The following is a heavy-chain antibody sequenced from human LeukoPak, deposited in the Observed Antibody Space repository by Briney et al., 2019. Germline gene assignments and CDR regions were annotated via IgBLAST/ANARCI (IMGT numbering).Heavy chain of an antibody. Sequence: GSSVKVSCKASGGTFSSYAISWVRQAPGQGLEWMGWISAYNGNTNYAQKLQGRVTMTTDTSTSTAYMELRSLRSDDTAVYYCARVPKRVPFGWFDPWGQGTLVTVSS. J-gene: IGHJ5*02. V-gene: IGHV1-18*01. CDR3: ARVPKRVPFGWFDP. CDR2: ISAYNGNT. D-gene: IGHD3-10*01. CDR1: GGTFSSYA.